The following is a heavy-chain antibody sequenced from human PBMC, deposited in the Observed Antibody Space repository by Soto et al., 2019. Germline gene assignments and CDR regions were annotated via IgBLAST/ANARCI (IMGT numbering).Heavy chain of an antibody. CDR1: GYTFTSYG. CDR2: ISAYNGNT. D-gene: IGHD6-13*01. CDR3: ARDPGGRFQSSSWYPSFDY. V-gene: IGHV1-18*01. J-gene: IGHJ4*02. Sequence: ASVKVSCKASGYTFTSYGISWVRQAPGQGLEWMGWISAYNGNTNYAQKLQGRVTMTTDTSTSTAYMELRSLRSDDTAVYYCARDPGGRFQSSSWYPSFDYWGQGTLVTVSS.